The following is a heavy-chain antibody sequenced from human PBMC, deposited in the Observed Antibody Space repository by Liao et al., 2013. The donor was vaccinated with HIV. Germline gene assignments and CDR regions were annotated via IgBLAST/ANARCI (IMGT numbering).Heavy chain of an antibody. CDR2: LYTSGST. CDR1: GGAISSYN. J-gene: IGHJ4*02. D-gene: IGHD3-16*01. CDR3: ARGGDGGPFDN. Sequence: QVQLQESGPGLVKPSETLSLTCTVPGGAISSYNWSWIRQTAGKGLEWIGRLYTSGSTDSNPSLKSRVTMSVDTSKNHFSLTLSSVTAADSAVYYCARGGDGGPFDNWGQGTLVTVSS. V-gene: IGHV4-4*07.